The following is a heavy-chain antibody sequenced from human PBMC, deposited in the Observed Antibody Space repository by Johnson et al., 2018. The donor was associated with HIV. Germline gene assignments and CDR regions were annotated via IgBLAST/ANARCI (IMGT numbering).Heavy chain of an antibody. CDR3: ARAQGCSSTSCSAVGAFDI. Sequence: VQLVESGGGLAQPGGSLRLSCVGSGFTFSSYDIHWVRQARGKGLEWVSGIGTAGDTYYPGSVKGRFTISRENVINSLYLQMNSLRAGDTAVYYCARAQGCSSTSCSAVGAFDIWGQGTVVTVSS. CDR1: GFTFSSYD. J-gene: IGHJ3*02. V-gene: IGHV3-13*01. D-gene: IGHD2-2*01. CDR2: IGTAGDT.